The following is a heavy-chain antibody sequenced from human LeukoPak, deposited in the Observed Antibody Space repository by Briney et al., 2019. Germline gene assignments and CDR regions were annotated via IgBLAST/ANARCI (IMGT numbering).Heavy chain of an antibody. CDR1: GYSFTSYW. J-gene: IGHJ6*02. D-gene: IGHD3-3*01. CDR2: ISPGDFDT. CDR3: ARRHYDFWSSYSYYGMDV. V-gene: IGHV5-51*01. Sequence: GESLKISCKGSGYSFTSYWIAWGRQMPGKGLEWMGIISPGDFDTTYSPSFQGQVTISADKSISTAYLQWSSMKASDTAIYYCARRHYDFWSSYSYYGMDVWGQGTTVTVSS.